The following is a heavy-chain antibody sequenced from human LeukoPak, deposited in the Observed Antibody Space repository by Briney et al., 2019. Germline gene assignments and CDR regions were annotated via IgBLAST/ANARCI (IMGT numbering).Heavy chain of an antibody. J-gene: IGHJ4*02. D-gene: IGHD1-26*01. CDR3: ARGGGRDSGRENDY. CDR1: GYTFTRYG. CDR2: VSGYNHNT. Sequence: ASVKVSCKASGYTFTRYGVSWVRQAPGQGLEWVGWVSGYNHNTNYVHKPQGRVTMTTDTSTSTAYMELRSLTSDDTAMYYCARGGGRDSGRENDYWGQGTLVTVSS. V-gene: IGHV1-18*01.